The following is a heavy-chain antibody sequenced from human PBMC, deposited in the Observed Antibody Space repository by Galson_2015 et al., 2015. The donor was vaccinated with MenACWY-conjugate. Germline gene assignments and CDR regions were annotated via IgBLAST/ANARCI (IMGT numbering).Heavy chain of an antibody. V-gene: IGHV5-51*01. D-gene: IGHD1-26*01. CDR2: ISPGDSET. Sequence: QSGAEVKKSGESLKISCKTSGYTFTTYWIVWVRQMPGTGLEFVGLISPGDSETRYNPSLQGQVTISADESISTAYLQWSSLKASDTALYYCARHPPGGRGMDV. CDR3: ARHPPGGRGMDV. J-gene: IGHJ6*01. CDR1: GYTFTTYW.